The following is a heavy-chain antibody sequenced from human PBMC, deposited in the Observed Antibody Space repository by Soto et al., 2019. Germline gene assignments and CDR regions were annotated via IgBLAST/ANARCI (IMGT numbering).Heavy chain of an antibody. CDR1: GFSLSTNGMG. V-gene: IGHV2-5*02. J-gene: IGHJ4*02. Sequence: QITVKESGLTLVKPTETLTLTCTFSGFSLSTNGMGVGWIRQPPGKALEWLALIYWDDDKRYRPSLRSRLTIIKDNSKSQVDLTMTNMDPVDTGTDYCARLTRGVYDLDRLWEKFDYWGQGTLVTVSS. D-gene: IGHD5-12*01. CDR3: ARLTRGVYDLDRLWEKFDY. CDR2: IYWDDDK.